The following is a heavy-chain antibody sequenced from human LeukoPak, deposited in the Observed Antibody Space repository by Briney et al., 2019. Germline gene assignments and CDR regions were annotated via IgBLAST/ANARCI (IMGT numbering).Heavy chain of an antibody. D-gene: IGHD5-18*01. CDR1: GFTFSSYA. CDR2: ISGSGGST. Sequence: GSLRLSCAASGFTFSSYAMSWVRQAPGKGLEWVSAISGSGGSTYYADSVKGRFTISRDNSKNTLYLQMNSLRAEDTAVYYCAKGANSYALLRNWFDPWGQGTLVTVSS. V-gene: IGHV3-23*01. CDR3: AKGANSYALLRNWFDP. J-gene: IGHJ5*02.